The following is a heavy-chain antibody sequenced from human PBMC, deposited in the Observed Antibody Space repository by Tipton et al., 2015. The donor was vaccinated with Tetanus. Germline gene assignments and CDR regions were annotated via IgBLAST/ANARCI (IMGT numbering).Heavy chain of an antibody. D-gene: IGHD6-19*01. J-gene: IGHJ4*02. V-gene: IGHV4-34*01. CDR2: VHPRGST. CDR3: ARPIKQWLVPVDS. Sequence: LRLSCEASGFIISNNNMNWVRQPPGKGLEWIGEVHPRGSTNYNPSLKSRVTISLDTSKTHFYLNLSSVTAADTAVYYCARPIKQWLVPVDSWGQGTLVTVSS. CDR1: GFIISNNN.